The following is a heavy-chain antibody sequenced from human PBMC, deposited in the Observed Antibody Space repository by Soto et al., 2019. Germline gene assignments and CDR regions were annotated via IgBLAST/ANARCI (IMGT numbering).Heavy chain of an antibody. CDR3: ANLPVITTSDYYQDMDV. CDR1: GFTFDDFA. J-gene: IGHJ6*03. Sequence: EVQLVESGGGLVQPGRSLRLSCAASGFTFDDFAMHWVRQAPGKGLEWVSGISWNGSTMGYGDSVSGRFTISRDNTKNSLYLQITRLRAEGTAVYYSANLPVITTSDYYQDMDVWGRGTTVTVSS. CDR2: ISWNGSTM. V-gene: IGHV3-9*01. D-gene: IGHD4-4*01.